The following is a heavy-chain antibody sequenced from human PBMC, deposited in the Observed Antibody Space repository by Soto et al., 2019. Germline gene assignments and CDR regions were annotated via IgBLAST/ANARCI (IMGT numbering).Heavy chain of an antibody. Sequence: QVQLQESGPGLVKPSETLSLTCAVSGASISSYYCMWIRQPPGKGLESIGYLYYGRSANYNPSLKSRVTFSVDTSTNQCSLTLSSMTAADTAVYYCALRSMAVVPEYWGQGTLVTVSS. CDR1: GASISSYY. CDR2: LYYGRSA. CDR3: ALRSMAVVPEY. J-gene: IGHJ4*02. D-gene: IGHD3-22*01. V-gene: IGHV4-59*01.